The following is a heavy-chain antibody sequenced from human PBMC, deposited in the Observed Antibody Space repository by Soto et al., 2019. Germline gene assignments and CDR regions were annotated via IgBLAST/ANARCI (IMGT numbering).Heavy chain of an antibody. V-gene: IGHV4-30-4*01. CDR2: IYYSGST. J-gene: IGHJ6*02. CDR3: ARASPVVTDV. CDR1: GGSISSGDYY. D-gene: IGHD5-18*01. Sequence: QVQLQESGPGLVKPSQTLSLTCTVSGGSISSGDYYWSWIRQPPGKGLEWIGYIYYSGSTYYNPSLKIPVTLPLDTSNNQCSLKLRSVTAAATAVYYCARASPVVTDVWGQGTTVTVSS.